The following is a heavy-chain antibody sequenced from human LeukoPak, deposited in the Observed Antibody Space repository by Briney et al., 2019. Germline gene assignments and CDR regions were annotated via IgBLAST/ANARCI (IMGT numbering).Heavy chain of an antibody. Sequence: PSETLSLTCTVSGGSISSYYWSWIRQPPGKGLEWIGYIYYSGSTNYNPSLKSRVTISVDTSKNQFSLKLSSVTAADTAVYYCARGGSYRRIDYWGQGTLVTVSS. CDR1: GGSISSYY. V-gene: IGHV4-59*01. J-gene: IGHJ4*02. CDR2: IYYSGST. CDR3: ARGGSYRRIDY. D-gene: IGHD1-26*01.